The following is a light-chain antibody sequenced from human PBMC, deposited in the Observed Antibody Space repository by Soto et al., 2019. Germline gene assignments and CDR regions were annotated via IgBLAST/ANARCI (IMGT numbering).Light chain of an antibody. J-gene: IGLJ3*02. V-gene: IGLV1-44*01. CDR2: SNN. Sequence: QSVLTQPPSASGTPGQRVAISCSGNSSNIGSNSVNWYQHLPGTAPKLLVYSNNRRPSGVPVRISGSKSGASASLAFSGLQSEDEAEYFCAAWDDSLNGWVFGGGTQLTVL. CDR3: AAWDDSLNGWV. CDR1: SSNIGSNS.